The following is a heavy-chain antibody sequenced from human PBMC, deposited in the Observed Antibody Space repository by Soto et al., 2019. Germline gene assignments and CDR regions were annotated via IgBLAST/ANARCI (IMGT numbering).Heavy chain of an antibody. CDR2: VNPNSGNT. Sequence: QVQLVQSGAEVKRPGASVEVSCKASGYTFTSYDFNWVRQAPGQGLEWMGWVNPNSGNTDYAQKFQGRVTMTRNTSIRTAYMELSSLRSEDTAVYYCARASYLDPAFDIWGQGTMVTVSS. CDR1: GYTFTSYD. J-gene: IGHJ3*02. D-gene: IGHD2-2*03. V-gene: IGHV1-8*01. CDR3: ARASYLDPAFDI.